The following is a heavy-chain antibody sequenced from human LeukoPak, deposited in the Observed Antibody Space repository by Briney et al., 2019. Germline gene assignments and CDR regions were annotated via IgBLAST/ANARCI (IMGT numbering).Heavy chain of an antibody. Sequence: SETLSLTCTVSGGSISSSSYCWGWVRQPPGKGLGWLGSIYYSGSTYYNPSLKSRVTISVDTSKNQFSLKLSSVTAADTAVYDCASDRKLETSDYYGMDVWGQGTTVTVSS. V-gene: IGHV4-39*01. D-gene: IGHD1-1*01. J-gene: IGHJ6*02. CDR1: GGSISSSSYC. CDR3: ASDRKLETSDYYGMDV. CDR2: IYYSGST.